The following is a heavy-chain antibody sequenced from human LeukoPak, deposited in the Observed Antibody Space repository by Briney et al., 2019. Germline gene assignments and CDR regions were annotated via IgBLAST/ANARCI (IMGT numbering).Heavy chain of an antibody. CDR3: ARGRKYGDV. D-gene: IGHD2-8*01. CDR1: GGSISSYY. Sequence: PSETLSLTCTVSGGSISSYYWSWVRQPPGKGLEWIGYISYSGSTSNNPSLKSRVTISVDTSKNQFSLKMTSVTAADTAVYYCARGRKYGDVWGQGTVVTVSS. V-gene: IGHV4-59*01. CDR2: ISYSGST. J-gene: IGHJ3*01.